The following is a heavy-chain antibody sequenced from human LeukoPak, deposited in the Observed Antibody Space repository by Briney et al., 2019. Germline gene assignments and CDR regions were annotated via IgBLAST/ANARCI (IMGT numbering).Heavy chain of an antibody. D-gene: IGHD6-19*01. J-gene: IGHJ4*02. Sequence: GGSLRLSCAGSGFTFSSYWMHWVRQAPGKGLVWVSRVNGDGSTTNYADSVKGRFTISRDNAKNTLYLQMNSLRAEDTAVYYCAKDRGDYSSGWYRYIAGATVDYWGQGTLVTVSS. CDR2: VNGDGSTT. CDR1: GFTFSSYW. CDR3: AKDRGDYSSGWYRYIAGATVDY. V-gene: IGHV3-74*01.